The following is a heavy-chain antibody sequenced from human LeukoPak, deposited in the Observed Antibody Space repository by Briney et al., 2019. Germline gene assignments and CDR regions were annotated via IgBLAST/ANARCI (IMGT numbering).Heavy chain of an antibody. V-gene: IGHV3-23*01. J-gene: IGHJ3*02. CDR1: GFPFSSYT. CDR3: AKTKGQSTGGAFDI. CDR2: ISGSGSNT. Sequence: PGGSLRLSCAASGFPFSSYTMNWVRQAPGKGLEWVSDISGSGSNTYYTDSVKGRFTISRDNSKDTLYLQMNTLRAEDTAVYFCAKTKGQSTGGAFDIWGQGTVVTVSS. D-gene: IGHD7-27*01.